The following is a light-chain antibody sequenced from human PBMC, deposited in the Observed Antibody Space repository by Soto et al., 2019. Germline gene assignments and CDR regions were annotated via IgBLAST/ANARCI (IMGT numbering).Light chain of an antibody. CDR1: SSNIGSNT. J-gene: IGLJ3*02. CDR3: AAWDDSLSTWV. CDR2: IND. Sequence: QSVLTQPPSASGTPGQRVTISCSGSSSNIGSNTVNWYQQLPGTAPKLLIFINDQRPSGVPDRFSGSKSAPSASLAISGLHSEDEADYYCAAWDDSLSTWVFGGGTKLTVL. V-gene: IGLV1-44*01.